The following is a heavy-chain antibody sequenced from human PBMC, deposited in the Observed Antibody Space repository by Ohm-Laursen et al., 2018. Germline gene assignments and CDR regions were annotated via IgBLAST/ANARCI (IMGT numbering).Heavy chain of an antibody. J-gene: IGHJ4*02. V-gene: IGHV3-30*12. CDR2: ISYDGSNK. CDR3: ARTYSSSWYFDY. Sequence: SLRLSCAASGFTFSSYGMHWVRQAPGKGLEWVAVISYDGSNKYYADSVKGRFTISRDNAKNSLYLQMNSLRAEDTAVYYCARTYSSSWYFDYWGQGTLVTVSS. CDR1: GFTFSSYG. D-gene: IGHD6-13*01.